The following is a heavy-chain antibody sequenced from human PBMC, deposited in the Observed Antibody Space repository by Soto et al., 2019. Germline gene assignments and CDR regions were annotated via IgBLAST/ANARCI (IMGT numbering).Heavy chain of an antibody. CDR2: INAGNGNT. J-gene: IGHJ4*02. Sequence: ASVKVSCKASGYTFTSYAMHWVRQAPGQRLEWMGWINAGNGNTKYSQKFQGRVTITRDTSASTAYMELSSLRSEDTAVYYCARTRWGIVAFDYWGQGTLVTVSS. V-gene: IGHV1-3*01. CDR3: ARTRWGIVAFDY. CDR1: GYTFTSYA. D-gene: IGHD3-16*01.